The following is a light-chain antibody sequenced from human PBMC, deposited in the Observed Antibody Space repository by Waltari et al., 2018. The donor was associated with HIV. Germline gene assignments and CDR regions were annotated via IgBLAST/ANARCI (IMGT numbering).Light chain of an antibody. CDR3: ISYAGSAVI. J-gene: IGLJ2*01. V-gene: IGLV2-8*01. Sequence: QSALAQPPSASGPRGQSVTISCTGTSNDIGAYNYVSWYQQHPGMAPKLIIYEVNKRPSGRPVRFSASKSVNTASLTLSGRLAEVVADFSCISYAGSAVIFGGGTNLTVL. CDR1: SNDIGAYNY. CDR2: EVN.